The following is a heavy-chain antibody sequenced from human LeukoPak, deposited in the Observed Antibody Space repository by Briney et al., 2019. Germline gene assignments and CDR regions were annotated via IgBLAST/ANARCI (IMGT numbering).Heavy chain of an antibody. CDR2: INPNSGGT. Sequence: ASVTVSCKASGYTFTGYYMHWVRQAPGQGLEWMGWINPNSGGTNYAQKFQGRVTMTRDTSISTAYMELSRLRSDDTAVYYCARRGYSYGSYYFDYWGQGTLVTVSS. V-gene: IGHV1-2*02. CDR3: ARRGYSYGSYYFDY. CDR1: GYTFTGYY. J-gene: IGHJ4*02. D-gene: IGHD5-18*01.